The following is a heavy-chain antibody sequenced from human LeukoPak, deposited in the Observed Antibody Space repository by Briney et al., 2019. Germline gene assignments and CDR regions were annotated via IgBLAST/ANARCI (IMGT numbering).Heavy chain of an antibody. CDR2: MNPNSGNT. J-gene: IGHJ4*02. CDR1: GYTFTSYD. V-gene: IGHV1-8*03. Sequence: ASVKVSCKASGYTFTSYDINWVRQATGQGLEWMGWMNPNSGNTGYAQKFQGRVTITRNTSISTAYMELSSLRSEDTAVYYCARGRRQGRCSSTSYYSYYFDYWGQGTLVTVSS. D-gene: IGHD2-2*01. CDR3: ARGRRQGRCSSTSYYSYYFDY.